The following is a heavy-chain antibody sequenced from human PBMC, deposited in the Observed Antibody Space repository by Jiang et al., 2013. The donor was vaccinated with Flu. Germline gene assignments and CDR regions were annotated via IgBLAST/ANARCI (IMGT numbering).Heavy chain of an antibody. Sequence: GGGVVQPGRSLRLSCAASGFTFSSYGMHWVRQAPGKGLEWVAVIWYDGSNKYYADSVKGRFTISRDNSKNTLYLQMNSLRAEDTAVYYCARDTYYYDSSGLGYWGQGTLVTVSS. D-gene: IGHD3-22*01. CDR3: ARDTYYYDSSGLGY. J-gene: IGHJ4*02. CDR2: IWYDGSNK. V-gene: IGHV3-33*01. CDR1: GFTFSSYG.